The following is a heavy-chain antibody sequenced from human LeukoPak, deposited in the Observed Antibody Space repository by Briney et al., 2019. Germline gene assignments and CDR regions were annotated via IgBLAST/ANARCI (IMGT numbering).Heavy chain of an antibody. J-gene: IGHJ4*02. Sequence: PGGSLRLSCAASGFTFSSYWMHWVRQAPGKGPVWVSRINSDGSSTSYADSGKGRFTISRDNAKNTLYLQMNSLRAEDTAVYYCARATSSGWYVNTVDWGQGTLVTVSS. CDR3: ARATSSGWYVNTVD. CDR1: GFTFSSYW. V-gene: IGHV3-74*01. CDR2: INSDGSST. D-gene: IGHD6-19*01.